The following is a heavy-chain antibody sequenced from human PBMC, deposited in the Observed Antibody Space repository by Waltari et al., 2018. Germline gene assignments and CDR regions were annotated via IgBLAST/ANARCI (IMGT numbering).Heavy chain of an antibody. CDR3: ARVAMVRGVIGGRFDP. V-gene: IGHV4-30-2*01. D-gene: IGHD3-10*01. CDR1: GGSISSGASS. Sequence: QLQLQESGSGLVKPSQTLSLTCAVSGGSISSGASSCRSIRQPPGKALVWIGYIYHRGNTYNNPSLKSRVTISVDRSKNQFSLKLKSVTAADTAVYYCARVAMVRGVIGGRFDPWGQGTLVTVSS. CDR2: IYHRGNT. J-gene: IGHJ5*02.